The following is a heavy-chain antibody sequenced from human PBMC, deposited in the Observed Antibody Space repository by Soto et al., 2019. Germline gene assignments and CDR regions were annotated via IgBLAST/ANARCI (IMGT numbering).Heavy chain of an antibody. CDR1: GFAFSNYG. CDR2: ISYDGNNK. CDR3: AKDWGYYGSGSSYFDY. V-gene: IGHV3-30*18. D-gene: IGHD3-10*01. Sequence: GGSLRLSCAASGFAFSNYGIHWVRQAPGKGLEWVVVISYDGNNKYYADSVKGRFTISRDNSKNTLYLQMNSLRAEDTAVYYCAKDWGYYGSGSSYFDYWGQGTLVTVSS. J-gene: IGHJ4*02.